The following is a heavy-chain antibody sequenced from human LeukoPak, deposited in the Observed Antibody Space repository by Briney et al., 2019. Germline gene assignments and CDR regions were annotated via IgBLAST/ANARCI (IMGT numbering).Heavy chain of an antibody. D-gene: IGHD5-18*01. CDR2: MNPNSGNT. CDR1: GYTFTSYD. J-gene: IGHJ4*02. V-gene: IGHV1-8*01. CDR3: ASAIRPRATGTAMVLALAYYFDY. Sequence: GASVKVSCKASGYTFTSYDINWVRQATGQGLEWMGWMNPNSGNTGYAQKFQGRVTMTRNTSISTAYMELSSLRSEDTAVYYCASAIRPRATGTAMVLALAYYFDYWGQGTLVTVSS.